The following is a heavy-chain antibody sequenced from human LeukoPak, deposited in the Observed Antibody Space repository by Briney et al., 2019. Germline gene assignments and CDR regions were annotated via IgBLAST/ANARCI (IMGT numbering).Heavy chain of an antibody. CDR1: GFAFSGYG. D-gene: IGHD3-22*01. Sequence: GGSLRLSCAASGFAFSGYGMHWVRQAPGKGLEWVAFIRYDGRNTYYADSVKGRFTISRDNSKNTLYLQMNSLRAEDTAVYYCARGSSGYTKLDDAFDIWGQGTMVTVSS. V-gene: IGHV3-30*02. CDR3: ARGSSGYTKLDDAFDI. J-gene: IGHJ3*02. CDR2: IRYDGRNT.